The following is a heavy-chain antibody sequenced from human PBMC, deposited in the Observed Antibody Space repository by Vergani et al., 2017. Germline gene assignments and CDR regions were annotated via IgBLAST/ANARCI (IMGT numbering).Heavy chain of an antibody. V-gene: IGHV3-23*01. CDR3: TKGSRGYTGYFFDY. Sequence: EVQLLESGGGLVQPGGSLRLSCEASGFSFPGYAMSWVRQAPGKGLEWVSSVSGSSATPYYADSVKGRFIISRDNSKNTLHLQMNSLRADDTAVYYCTKGSRGYTGYFFDYCGQGTLATVSS. J-gene: IGHJ4*02. CDR1: GFSFPGYA. CDR2: VSGSSATP. D-gene: IGHD5-12*01.